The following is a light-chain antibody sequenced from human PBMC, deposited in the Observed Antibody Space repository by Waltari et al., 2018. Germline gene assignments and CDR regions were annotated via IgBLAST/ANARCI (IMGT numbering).Light chain of an antibody. CDR2: AAS. Sequence: DIQMTQSPSSLSASVGDRITITCRASQSISTSLNWYQQKPGTAPKILIYAASSLQSGVPSRFSGSGSGTDFTLTISSLQPEDFATYYCQQSFSTPYTFGQGTKLEIK. V-gene: IGKV1-39*01. CDR3: QQSFSTPYT. J-gene: IGKJ2*01. CDR1: QSISTS.